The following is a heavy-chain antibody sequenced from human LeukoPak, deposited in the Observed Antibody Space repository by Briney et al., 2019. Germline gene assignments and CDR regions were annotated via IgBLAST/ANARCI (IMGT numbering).Heavy chain of an antibody. CDR2: INHRGDT. Sequence: SETLSLTCAVYGGSFSSYYWSWIRQSPGKGLEWIAEINHRGDTNYNPSVKSRVTISVDTSENQLSLQVNSVTAADTAVYYCARHKGTEVAIPPLLDHWGQGTLVTVSS. D-gene: IGHD2-21*01. J-gene: IGHJ4*02. CDR1: GGSFSSYY. CDR3: ARHKGTEVAIPPLLDH. V-gene: IGHV4-34*01.